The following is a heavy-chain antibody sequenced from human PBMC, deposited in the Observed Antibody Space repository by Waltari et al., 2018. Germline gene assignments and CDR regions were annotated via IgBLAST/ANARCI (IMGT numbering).Heavy chain of an antibody. CDR1: GGSISSSNYY. Sequence: QVQLQESGPGLVKPSETLSLTCTVSGGSISSSNYYWGWIRQPPGKGLEWIGNIYYSGGTYYNPSLKSRVTISVDTSKNQFSLKLSSVTAADTAIYYCARQQVEFDYWGRGTLVTVSS. D-gene: IGHD1-26*01. V-gene: IGHV4-39*01. CDR3: ARQQVEFDY. CDR2: IYYSGGT. J-gene: IGHJ4*02.